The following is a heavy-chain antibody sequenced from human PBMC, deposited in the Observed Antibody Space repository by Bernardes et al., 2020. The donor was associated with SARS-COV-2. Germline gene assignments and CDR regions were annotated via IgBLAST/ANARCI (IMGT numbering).Heavy chain of an antibody. J-gene: IGHJ4*02. V-gene: IGHV1-2*02. CDR2: INANSRVT. CDR3: ARDYYGSGSYTDY. CDR1: GYTFTTYY. D-gene: IGHD3-10*01. Sequence: ASVKVSCKASGYTFTTYYMHWVRQAPGHGLARMGWINANSRVTNVAQKFQGRVTMTRDTSTSTAYMELSRLRSDDTAMYYCARDYYGSGSYTDYWGQGTLVTVSS.